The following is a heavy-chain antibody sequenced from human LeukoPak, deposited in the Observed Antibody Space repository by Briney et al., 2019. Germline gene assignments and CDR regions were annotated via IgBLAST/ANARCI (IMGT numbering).Heavy chain of an antibody. CDR1: GYTFTGYY. J-gene: IGHJ6*02. CDR2: INPNSGGT. D-gene: IGHD3-10*01. Sequence: ASVKVSCKASGYTFTGYYMHWVRQAPGQGLEWMGWINPNSGGTNYAQKFQGRVTMTRDTSISTAYMELSRLRSDDTAVDYCARASGVRGVIYHYYGMDVWGQGTTVTVAS. CDR3: ARASGVRGVIYHYYGMDV. V-gene: IGHV1-2*02.